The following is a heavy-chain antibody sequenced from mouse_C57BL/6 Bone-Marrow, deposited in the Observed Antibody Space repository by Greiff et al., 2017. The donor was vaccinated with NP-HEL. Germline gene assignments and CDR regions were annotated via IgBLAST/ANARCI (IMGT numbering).Heavy chain of an antibody. CDR2: ISPNNGGS. V-gene: IGHV1-22*01. CDR3: ARRDPDY. J-gene: IGHJ2*01. Sequence: EVQLLQSGPGLVKPGASVKMSCKASGYTFTDYNMHWVKQSHGKSLEWIGYISPNNGGSSYNQKFKGKATLTVHKSYSTASMERRSLTSEDSAVYYCARRDPDYWGKGTTLTVAS. CDR1: GYTFTDYN. D-gene: IGHD3-3*01.